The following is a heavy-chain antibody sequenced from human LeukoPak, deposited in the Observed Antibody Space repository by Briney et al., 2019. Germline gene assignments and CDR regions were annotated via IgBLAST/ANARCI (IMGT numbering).Heavy chain of an antibody. CDR2: IYSGGST. CDR1: GFTVSSNY. CDR3: ASVSGWPPRIFDY. D-gene: IGHD6-19*01. J-gene: IGHJ4*02. V-gene: IGHV3-53*01. Sequence: GGSLRLSCAASGFTVSSNYMSWVRQAPGKGLEWVSVIYSGGSTYYADSVKGRFTISRDNSKNTLYLQMNSLRAEDTAVYYCASVSGWPPRIFDYWGQGTLVTVSS.